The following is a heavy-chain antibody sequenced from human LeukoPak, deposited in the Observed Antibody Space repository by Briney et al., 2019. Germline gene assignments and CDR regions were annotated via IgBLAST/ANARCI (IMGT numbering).Heavy chain of an antibody. V-gene: IGHV1-18*01. D-gene: IGHD3-3*01. CDR3: ARDGQDFWSGYPNPYYYYYMDV. CDR1: GYTFTSYG. Sequence: ASVKVSCKASGYTFTSYGISWVRQAPGQGLEWMGWISAYNGKTNYAQKLQGRVTMTTDTSTSTAYMELRSLRSDDTAVYYCARDGQDFWSGYPNPYYYYYMDVWGKGTTVTVSS. CDR2: ISAYNGKT. J-gene: IGHJ6*03.